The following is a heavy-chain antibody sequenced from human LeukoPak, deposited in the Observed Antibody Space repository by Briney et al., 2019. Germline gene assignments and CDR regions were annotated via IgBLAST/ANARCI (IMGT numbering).Heavy chain of an antibody. V-gene: IGHV3-23*01. CDR1: GFTFSSYA. CDR3: AKGKGIGSDY. D-gene: IGHD2-2*03. CDR2: ISGSGGRGSDGST. J-gene: IGHJ4*02. Sequence: GGSLRLSCAASGFTFSSYAMTWVRQAPGKGLEWVAGISGSGGRGSDGSTYYAESVKGRFTISRDNSKNTLNLQMNSLRAEDTAVYYCAKGKGIGSDYWGQGTLVTVSS.